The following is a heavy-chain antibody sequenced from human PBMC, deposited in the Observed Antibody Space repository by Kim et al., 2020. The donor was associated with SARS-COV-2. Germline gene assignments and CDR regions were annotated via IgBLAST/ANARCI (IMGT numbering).Heavy chain of an antibody. CDR2: IYYSGST. CDR3: ARVVVVPAAIINNWFDP. V-gene: IGHV4-39*01. J-gene: IGHJ5*02. CDR1: GGSISSSSYY. D-gene: IGHD2-2*01. Sequence: SETLSLTCTVSGGSISSSSYYWGWIRQPPGKGLEWIGSIYYSGSTYYNPSLKSRVTISVDTSKNQFSLKLSSVTAADTAVYYCARVVVVPAAIINNWFDPWGQGTLVTVSS.